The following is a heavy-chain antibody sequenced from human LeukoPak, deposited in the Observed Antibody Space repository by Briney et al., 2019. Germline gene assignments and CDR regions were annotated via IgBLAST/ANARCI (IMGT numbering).Heavy chain of an antibody. CDR2: INPNSGGT. V-gene: IGHV1-2*02. CDR1: GYTFTGYY. J-gene: IGHJ3*02. Sequence: ASVKVSCKASGYTFTGYYMHWVRQAPGQGLEWMGWINPNSGGTNYAQKFQGRVTMTRDTSISTAYMELSRLRSDDTAVYYCARSLGVYGILTGGDAFDIWGQGTMVTVSS. D-gene: IGHD3-9*01. CDR3: ARSLGVYGILTGGDAFDI.